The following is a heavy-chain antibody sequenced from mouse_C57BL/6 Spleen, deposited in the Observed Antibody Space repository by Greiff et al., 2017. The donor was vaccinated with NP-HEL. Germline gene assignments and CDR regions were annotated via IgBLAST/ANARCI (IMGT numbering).Heavy chain of an antibody. Sequence: VQLQQSGAELVKPGASVKISCKASGYAFSSYWMNWVKQRPGKGLEWIGQIYPGDGDTNYNGKFKGKATLTADKSSSTAYMQLSSLTSEDSAVYFCAREGITTVVAKGYAMDYWGQGTSVTVSS. CDR3: AREGITTVVAKGYAMDY. D-gene: IGHD1-1*01. V-gene: IGHV1-80*01. J-gene: IGHJ4*01. CDR1: GYAFSSYW. CDR2: IYPGDGDT.